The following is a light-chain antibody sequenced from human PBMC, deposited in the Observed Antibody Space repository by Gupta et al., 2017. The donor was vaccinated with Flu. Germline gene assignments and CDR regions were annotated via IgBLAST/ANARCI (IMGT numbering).Light chain of an antibody. V-gene: IGKV3-11*01. CDR2: HAS. Sequence: EIVLTQSPVTLSLSPGGTATLSCRASENIGDYLSWLQQKPGQAPRLVIYHASKRATGIPPRFRGRGSGTEFTLTISTLEPEDFAFYYCQQRSVWPLTFGRGTRVEIK. CDR3: QQRSVWPLT. CDR1: ENIGDY. J-gene: IGKJ4*01.